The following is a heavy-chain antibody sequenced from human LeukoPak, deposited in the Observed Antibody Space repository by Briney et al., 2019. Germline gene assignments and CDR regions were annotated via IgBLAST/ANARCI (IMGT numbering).Heavy chain of an antibody. Sequence: GGSLRLSCAASGFSLSSYSMNWVRQAPGKGLEWVSSITISSNFIYYADSVKGRFTISRDNAKSSLFLQMNSLKASDTAMYYCARQTAMGRSGDYWGQGTLVTVSS. D-gene: IGHD5-18*01. CDR1: GFSLSSYS. CDR2: ITISSNFI. CDR3: ARQTAMGRSGDY. V-gene: IGHV3-21*04. J-gene: IGHJ4*02.